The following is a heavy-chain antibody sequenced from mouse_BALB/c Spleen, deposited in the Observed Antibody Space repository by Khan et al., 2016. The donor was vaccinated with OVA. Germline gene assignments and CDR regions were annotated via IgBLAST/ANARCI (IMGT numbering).Heavy chain of an antibody. V-gene: IGHV3-1*02. Sequence: EVKLVESGPGLVKPSQSLSLTCTVTGYSITSGYGWHWIRQFPGNKLEWIGYISYSGSTNYNPSLKSRISITRDTSKNQFFLQLNSVTTEDTATYYCARTARIKYWGQGTTLTVSS. J-gene: IGHJ2*01. CDR1: GYSITSGYG. D-gene: IGHD1-2*01. CDR2: ISYSGST. CDR3: ARTARIKY.